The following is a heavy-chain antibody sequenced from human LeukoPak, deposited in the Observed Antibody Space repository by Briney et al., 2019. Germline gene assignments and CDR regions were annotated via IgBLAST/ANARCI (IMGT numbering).Heavy chain of an antibody. D-gene: IGHD4-17*01. CDR1: GFTFSSYA. CDR3: AKGPTYGGNSPLGY. CDR2: ISGSGGST. V-gene: IGHV3-23*01. Sequence: GGSLRLSCAASGFTFSSYAMSWVRQAPGKGLEWVSAISGSGGSTYYADSVKGRFTISRDKSKNTLYLQMHSLRAEDTAVYYCAKGPTYGGNSPLGYWGQGTLVTVSS. J-gene: IGHJ4*02.